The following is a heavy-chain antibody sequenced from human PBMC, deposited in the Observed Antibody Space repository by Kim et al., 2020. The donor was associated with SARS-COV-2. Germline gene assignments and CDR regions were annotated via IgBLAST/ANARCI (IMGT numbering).Heavy chain of an antibody. CDR1: GFKFTKFA. V-gene: IGHV3-23*01. CDR2: ISVSGDNT. CDR3: AKDGYAAGSFNYYYYGMDV. Sequence: GGSLRLSCAASGFKFTKFAMTWVRQAPGKGLEWVAAISVSGDNTYYADSVKGRFTISRDNSENSVYVQMTSLRVEDTATYYCAKDGYAAGSFNYYYYGMDVWGQGTTVTVSS. J-gene: IGHJ6*02. D-gene: IGHD3-10*01.